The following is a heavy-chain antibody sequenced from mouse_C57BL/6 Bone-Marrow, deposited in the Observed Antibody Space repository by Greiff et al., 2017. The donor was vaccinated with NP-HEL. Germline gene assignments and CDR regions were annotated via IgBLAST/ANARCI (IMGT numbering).Heavy chain of an antibody. CDR1: GFTFSSYA. J-gene: IGHJ2*01. CDR3: TRGTTVVADY. D-gene: IGHD1-1*01. V-gene: IGHV5-9-1*02. CDR2: ISSGGDYI. Sequence: EVKLMESGEGLVKPGGSLKLSCAASGFTFSSYAMSWVRQTPEKRLEWVAYISSGGDYIYYADPVKGRFTISRDNARNTLYLQMSSLKSEDTAMYYCTRGTTVVADYWGQGTTLTVSS.